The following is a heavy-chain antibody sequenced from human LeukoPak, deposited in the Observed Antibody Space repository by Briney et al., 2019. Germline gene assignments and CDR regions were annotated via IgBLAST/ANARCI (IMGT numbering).Heavy chain of an antibody. D-gene: IGHD3-22*01. CDR3: AIMHGYYDGSGYWVQ. CDR2: ITTTGATT. Sequence: GGSLRLSCAASGFTFGSYGMSWVRQAPGKGLEWVSFITTTGATTSSADSLKGGFTNSRDNPRNTLYKQMNSLRDEDTALYYCAIMHGYYDGSGYWVQWGQGTLVTVSS. CDR1: GFTFGSYG. V-gene: IGHV3-23*01. J-gene: IGHJ4*02.